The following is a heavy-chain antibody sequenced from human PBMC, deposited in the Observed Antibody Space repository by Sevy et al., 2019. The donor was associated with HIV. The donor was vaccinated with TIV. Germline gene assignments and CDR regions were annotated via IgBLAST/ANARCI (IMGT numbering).Heavy chain of an antibody. J-gene: IGHJ4*02. V-gene: IGHV3-7*01. Sequence: GGSLRLSCKASGFSFTDFWMQWVRQVQGKGPEWVANINQDGSEMYYVDSVKGRFTISRDKAERALYLQWYCLRAEDAATYFGARRYFDLWGQGTVVTVSS. CDR3: ARRYFDL. CDR1: GFSFTDFW. CDR2: INQDGSEM.